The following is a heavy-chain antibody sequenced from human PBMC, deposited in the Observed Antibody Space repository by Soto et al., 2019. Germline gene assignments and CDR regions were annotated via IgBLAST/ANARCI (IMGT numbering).Heavy chain of an antibody. J-gene: IGHJ5*02. CDR1: GFTFSNFA. Sequence: GGSLRLSCAASGFTFSNFAMSWVRHAPGKGLEWVSSISSSSSYIYYADSVKGRFTISRDNAKNSLYLQMNSLRAEDTAVYYCARDLKYCSSTSCLNWFDPWGQGTLVTVSS. CDR2: ISSSSSYI. CDR3: ARDLKYCSSTSCLNWFDP. D-gene: IGHD2-2*01. V-gene: IGHV3-21*01.